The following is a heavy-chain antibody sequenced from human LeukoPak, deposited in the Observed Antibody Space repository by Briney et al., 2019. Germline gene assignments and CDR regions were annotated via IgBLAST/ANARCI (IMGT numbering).Heavy chain of an antibody. CDR3: AIPYYYDSSGYLTDAFDI. CDR2: ISGSGGST. J-gene: IGHJ3*02. CDR1: GFTFSSYA. V-gene: IGHV3-23*01. Sequence: PGGSLRLSCAASGFTFSSYAMSWVRQAPGKGLEWVSAISGSGGSTYYADSVKGRFTISRDNSKNTLYLQMNSLRAEDTAVYYCAIPYYYDSSGYLTDAFDIWGQGTMVTVSS. D-gene: IGHD3-22*01.